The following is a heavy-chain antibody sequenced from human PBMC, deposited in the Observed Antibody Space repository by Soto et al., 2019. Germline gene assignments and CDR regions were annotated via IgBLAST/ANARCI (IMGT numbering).Heavy chain of an antibody. Sequence: KLSETLSLTCTVSGGSISSYYWSWIRQPPGKGLEWIGYIYYSGSTDYDPSLKSRVTISVDTSKNQFSLKLSSVTAADTAVYYCARRWGTYFDFWGQGTLVTVSS. D-gene: IGHD7-27*01. CDR3: ARRWGTYFDF. J-gene: IGHJ4*02. CDR1: GGSISSYY. CDR2: IYYSGST. V-gene: IGHV4-59*01.